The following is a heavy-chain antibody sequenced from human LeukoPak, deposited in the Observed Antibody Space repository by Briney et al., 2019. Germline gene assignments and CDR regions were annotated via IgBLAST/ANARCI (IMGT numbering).Heavy chain of an antibody. J-gene: IGHJ3*02. CDR3: ARGITRQTYGYSDGWIAFDI. Sequence: GGPLSLSCAASGFHDSANYMTWLRQAPGKGLEWVSVIYSSGSTYYADSVRGRFTLSRDNSKNTLYLHMNSLRVEDTAVYYCARGITRQTYGYSDGWIAFDIWGQGTMVTVSS. V-gene: IGHV3-53*01. CDR2: IYSSGST. D-gene: IGHD5-12*01. CDR1: GFHDSANY.